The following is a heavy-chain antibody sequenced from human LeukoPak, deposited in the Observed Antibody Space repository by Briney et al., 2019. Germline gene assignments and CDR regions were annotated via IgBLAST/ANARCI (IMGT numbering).Heavy chain of an antibody. CDR3: ARQDCSGGSCYDSTS. D-gene: IGHD2-15*01. J-gene: IGHJ4*02. CDR1: GYSFTSYW. Sequence: AGESLKISCKGSGYSFTSYWIGWVRQMPGKGLEWMGIIYLGDSDTRYSPSFQGQVTISADKSISTAYLQWSSLKASDTAMYYCARQDCSGGSCYDSTSWGQGTLVTVSS. CDR2: IYLGDSDT. V-gene: IGHV5-51*01.